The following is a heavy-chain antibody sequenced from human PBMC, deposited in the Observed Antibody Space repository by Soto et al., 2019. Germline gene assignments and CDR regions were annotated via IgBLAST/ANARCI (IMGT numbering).Heavy chain of an antibody. Sequence: SETLSLTCAVYGGSFSGYYWSWIRQPPGKGLEWIGEINHSGSTNYNPSLKSRVTISVDTSKNQFSLKLSSVTAADTAVYYCARGRALYYDILTGYYSRFDYWGQGTLVTVSS. CDR3: ARGRALYYDILTGYYSRFDY. J-gene: IGHJ4*02. CDR2: INHSGST. D-gene: IGHD3-9*01. V-gene: IGHV4-34*01. CDR1: GGSFSGYY.